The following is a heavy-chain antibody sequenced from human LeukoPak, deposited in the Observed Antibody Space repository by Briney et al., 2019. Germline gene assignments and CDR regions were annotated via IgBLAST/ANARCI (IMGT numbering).Heavy chain of an antibody. D-gene: IGHD3-22*01. CDR1: GYTFTSYA. V-gene: IGHV1-3*01. CDR2: INAGNGNT. Sequence: ASVKVSCKASGYTFTSYAMHWVRQAPGQRLEWMGWINAGNGNTKYSQKFQGRVTITRDTSASTAYMELSNLRSEDTAVYYCARGNYYDSSGYPPDPEVWGQGTLVTVSS. CDR3: ARGNYYDSSGYPPDPEV. J-gene: IGHJ4*02.